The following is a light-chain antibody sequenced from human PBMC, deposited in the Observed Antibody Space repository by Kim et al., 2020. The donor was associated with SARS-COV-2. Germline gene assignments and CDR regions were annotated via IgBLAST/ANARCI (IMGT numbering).Light chain of an antibody. Sequence: DIQMTQSPSILSASVGDRVTISCRASQSINNWLAWYQQKSGKAPNLLIYDASSLKIGVPSRFSGTGSGTEFTLTISSLQADDSATYYCQQYSGYPYTFGQGTKLEI. CDR2: DAS. V-gene: IGKV1-5*01. CDR3: QQYSGYPYT. J-gene: IGKJ2*01. CDR1: QSINNW.